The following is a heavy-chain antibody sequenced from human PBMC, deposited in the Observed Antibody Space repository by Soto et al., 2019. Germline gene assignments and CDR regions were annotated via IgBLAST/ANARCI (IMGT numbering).Heavy chain of an antibody. J-gene: IGHJ6*02. CDR3: ATDPTGTTLSGMDV. CDR2: ISYDGSNK. Sequence: GGSLRLSCAASGFTFSSYAMHWVRQAPGKGLEWVAVISYDGSNKYYADSVKGRFTISRDNSKNTLYLQMNSLRAEDTAVYYSATDPTGTTLSGMDVWGQGTTVTVSS. D-gene: IGHD1-7*01. CDR1: GFTFSSYA. V-gene: IGHV3-30-3*01.